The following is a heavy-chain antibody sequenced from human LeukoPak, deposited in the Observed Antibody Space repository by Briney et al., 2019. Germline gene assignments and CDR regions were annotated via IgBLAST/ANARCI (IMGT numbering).Heavy chain of an antibody. CDR2: ISGSGGST. J-gene: IGHJ5*02. D-gene: IGHD6-13*01. V-gene: IGHV3-23*01. CDR3: AKGGYSSSWYNWFDP. Sequence: GGSLRLSCAASGFTFSSYAMSWVRQAPGKGLEWVSAISGSGGSTYYAGSVKGRFTISRDNSKNTLYLQMNSLRAEDTAVYYCAKGGYSSSWYNWFDPWGQGTLVTVSS. CDR1: GFTFSSYA.